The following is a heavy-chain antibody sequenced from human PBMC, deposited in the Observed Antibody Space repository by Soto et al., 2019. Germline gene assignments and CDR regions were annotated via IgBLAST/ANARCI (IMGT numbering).Heavy chain of an antibody. V-gene: IGHV4-59*01. CDR1: GGSISSYY. D-gene: IGHD3-22*01. CDR3: ARVVFDYYDSRGPEYYFDY. CDR2: IYYSGST. Sequence: SQTLSLTCTVSGGSISSYYWSWVRPPPGKGLEWIGYIYYSGSTNYNPSLKSRVTISVDTSKNQFSLKLSSVTAADTAVYYCARVVFDYYDSRGPEYYFDYWGQGTLVTVSS. J-gene: IGHJ4*02.